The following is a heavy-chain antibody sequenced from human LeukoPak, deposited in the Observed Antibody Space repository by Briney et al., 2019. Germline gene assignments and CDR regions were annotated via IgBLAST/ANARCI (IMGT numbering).Heavy chain of an antibody. Sequence: GGSLRLSCAASGFTFSDYYMSWIRQAPGKGLEWVSVIYSGGSTYYADSVKGRFTISRDNSKNTLYLQMNSLRAEDTAVYYCAKDLSPLYYYYGMDVWGQGTTVTVSS. CDR2: IYSGGST. CDR1: GFTFSDYY. V-gene: IGHV3-53*01. CDR3: AKDLSPLYYYYGMDV. D-gene: IGHD2/OR15-2a*01. J-gene: IGHJ6*02.